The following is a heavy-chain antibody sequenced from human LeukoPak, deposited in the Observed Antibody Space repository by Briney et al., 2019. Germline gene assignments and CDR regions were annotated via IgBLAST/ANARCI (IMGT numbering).Heavy chain of an antibody. Sequence: GGSLRLSCAASGFTFGSYAMSWVRQAPGKGLEWVSAISGSGGSTYYADSVKGRFTISRDNSKNTLYLQMNSLRAEDTAVYYCAKALSRGWLYPYYFDYWGQGTLVTVSS. CDR1: GFTFGSYA. V-gene: IGHV3-23*01. D-gene: IGHD3-16*02. CDR3: AKALSRGWLYPYYFDY. CDR2: ISGSGGST. J-gene: IGHJ4*02.